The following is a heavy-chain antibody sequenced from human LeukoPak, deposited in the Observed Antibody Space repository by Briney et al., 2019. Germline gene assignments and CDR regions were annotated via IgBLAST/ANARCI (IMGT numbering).Heavy chain of an antibody. D-gene: IGHD1-26*01. CDR2: ISDSGVST. CDR3: AKGLRGIYDY. V-gene: IGHV3-23*01. Sequence: PGGSLRLSCAASGFTFNIYAMTWVRQAPEKGLEWVSSISDSGVSTYYADSVKGRFTISRDNSKNTLYLQMNSLRAEDTAVYYCAKGLRGIYDYWGQGTLVTVSS. J-gene: IGHJ4*02. CDR1: GFTFNIYA.